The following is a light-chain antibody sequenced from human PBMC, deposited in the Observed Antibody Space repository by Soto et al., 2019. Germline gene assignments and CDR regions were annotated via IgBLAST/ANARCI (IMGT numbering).Light chain of an antibody. J-gene: IGKJ5*01. CDR1: QSVTTY. V-gene: IGKV3-11*01. CDR2: DAS. CDR3: QQRSNWPPEIT. Sequence: ETVLTHSPATLSLSPGEIATLSCRASQSVTTYLAWYQQKPGQTPRLLIYDASTRAIGIPARFSGSGSGTDFTLTITSLEPEDFAVYYCQQRSNWPPEITFGQGTRLEIK.